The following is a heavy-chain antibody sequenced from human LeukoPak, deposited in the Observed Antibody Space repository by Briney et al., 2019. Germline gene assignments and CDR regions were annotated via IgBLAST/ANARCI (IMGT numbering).Heavy chain of an antibody. J-gene: IGHJ4*02. CDR1: GFTFSSFA. CDR3: AKVLGAYSFSPFHY. CDR2: ISASGGST. V-gene: IGHV3-23*01. Sequence: PGWSLRLSCAASGFTFSSFAMSWVRQAPGKGLEWVSGISASGGSTYYADSVKGRFTISRDNSKNTLYLQMNTLRAEDTAVYYCAKVLGAYSFSPFHYWGQGTLVTVSS. D-gene: IGHD4-11*01.